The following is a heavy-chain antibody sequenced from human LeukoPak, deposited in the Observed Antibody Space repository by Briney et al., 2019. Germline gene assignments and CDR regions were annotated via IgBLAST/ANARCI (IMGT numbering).Heavy chain of an antibody. V-gene: IGHV3-7*01. CDR1: GFTFSNNW. D-gene: IGHD6-6*01. CDR3: ARTIAAPPRGWFDP. Sequence: GGSLRLSCAASGFTFSNNWMSWVRQAPGKGLECAANIKQDGSEKYYVDSVKGRFTISRDNAKNSLYLQMNSLRAEDTAVYYCARTIAAPPRGWFDPWGQGTLVTVSS. CDR2: IKQDGSEK. J-gene: IGHJ5*02.